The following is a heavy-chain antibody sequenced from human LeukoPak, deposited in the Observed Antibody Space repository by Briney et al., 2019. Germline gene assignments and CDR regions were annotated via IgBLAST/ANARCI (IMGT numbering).Heavy chain of an antibody. CDR3: VVGGSPGY. CDR2: ISSDGYTT. D-gene: IGHD2-15*01. V-gene: IGHV3-74*01. J-gene: IGHJ4*02. Sequence: GGSLRLSCAASGLAFSAYKMHWVRQAPRKGLVWVSRISSDGYTTDYADFVQGRFTASRDDTKNTWSLEMNSLRAEDTAVYYCVVGGSPGYWGQGTLVTVSS. CDR1: GLAFSAYK.